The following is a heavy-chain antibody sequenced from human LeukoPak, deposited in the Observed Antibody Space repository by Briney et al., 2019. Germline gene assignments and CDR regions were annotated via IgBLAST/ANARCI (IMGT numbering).Heavy chain of an antibody. CDR3: ARRAVEGAAAGTFDY. V-gene: IGHV4-59*08. J-gene: IGHJ4*02. CDR1: GGSISSYY. CDR2: IYYSGST. D-gene: IGHD6-13*01. Sequence: PSETLSLTCTVSGGSISSYYWSWIRQPPGKGLEWIGYIYYSGSTNYNPSLKSRVTISVDTSKNQFSLKLSSVTAADTAVYYCARRAVEGAAAGTFDYWGQGTLVTVSS.